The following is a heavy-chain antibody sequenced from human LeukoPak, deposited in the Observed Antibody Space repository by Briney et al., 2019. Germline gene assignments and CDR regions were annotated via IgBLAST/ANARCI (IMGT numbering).Heavy chain of an antibody. CDR1: GGSISSYY. V-gene: IGHV4-59*01. J-gene: IGHJ3*02. Sequence: SETLSLTCTVSGGSISSYYWSWIRQPPGKRLEWIGYIYYTGSTNYNSSLKSRVSISVDTSKNHFSLKLSSVTAADTAVYYCARGHHPYYDFWSGYYTGIGQDAFDIWGQGTMVTVSS. D-gene: IGHD3-3*01. CDR3: ARGHHPYYDFWSGYYTGIGQDAFDI. CDR2: IYYTGST.